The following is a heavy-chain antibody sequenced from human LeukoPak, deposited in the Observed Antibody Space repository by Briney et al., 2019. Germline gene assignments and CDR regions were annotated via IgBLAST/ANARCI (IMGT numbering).Heavy chain of an antibody. CDR1: GGSVSTHY. J-gene: IGHJ3*01. Sequence: SETLSLTCSISGGSVSTHYWTWNRQPPGKGLEWIGYVLYNGITNYNPSLRGRITISVDTSQNQFSLSLRSVTAADTAVYYCARDRTTVTKGFDLWGQGTLVTVSS. V-gene: IGHV4-59*02. CDR3: ARDRTTVTKGFDL. D-gene: IGHD4-17*01. CDR2: VLYNGIT.